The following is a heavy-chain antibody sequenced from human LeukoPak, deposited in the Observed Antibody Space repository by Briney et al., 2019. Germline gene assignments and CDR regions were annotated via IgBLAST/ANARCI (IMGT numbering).Heavy chain of an antibody. CDR1: GGSFSGYY. Sequence: SETLSLTCAVYGGSFSGYYWSWIRQPPGKGLEWIGVTNHSGSTNYNPSLKSRVTISVDTPKNQFSLKLSSVTAADTAVYYCARQRPSAPPGGYWGQGTLVTVSS. D-gene: IGHD2-15*01. V-gene: IGHV4-34*01. J-gene: IGHJ4*02. CDR2: TNHSGST. CDR3: ARQRPSAPPGGY.